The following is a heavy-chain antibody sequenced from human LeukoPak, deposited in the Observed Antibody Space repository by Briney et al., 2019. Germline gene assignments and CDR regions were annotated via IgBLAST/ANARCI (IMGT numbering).Heavy chain of an antibody. J-gene: IGHJ3*02. CDR3: ARQIPDYYDSSGYYSLPDAFDI. CDR1: GGSISSYY. D-gene: IGHD3-22*01. Sequence: SETLSLTCTVSGGSISSYYWSWIRQPPGKGLEWIGYIYYSGSTNYNPSHKSRVTISVDTSKNQFSLKLSSVTAADTAVYYCARQIPDYYDSSGYYSLPDAFDIWGQGTMVTVSS. V-gene: IGHV4-59*08. CDR2: IYYSGST.